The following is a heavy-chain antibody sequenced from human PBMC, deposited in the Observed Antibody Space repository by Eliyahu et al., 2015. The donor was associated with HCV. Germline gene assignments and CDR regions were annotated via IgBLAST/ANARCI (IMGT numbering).Heavy chain of an antibody. Sequence: EIQLVQSGGGLIQPGGSLRLSCAASGFTVSNNDMNWVRQAPGKGLQWVSSINYIGGRFYSDSVKGRFTVSRDNSENTLYLQMDSLRVEDTAVYYCLGSGGNSYWGQGTLVTVSS. CDR3: LGSGGNSY. J-gene: IGHJ1*01. D-gene: IGHD1-26*01. V-gene: IGHV3-53*01. CDR2: INYIGGR. CDR1: GFTVSNND.